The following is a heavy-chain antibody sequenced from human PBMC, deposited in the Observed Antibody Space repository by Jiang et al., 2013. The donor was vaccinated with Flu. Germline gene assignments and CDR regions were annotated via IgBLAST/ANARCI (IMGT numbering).Heavy chain of an antibody. V-gene: IGHV1-18*01. J-gene: IGHJ3*02. CDR3: ARDLSGTTAIYADAFDI. CDR2: ISAYNANT. D-gene: IGHD3-16*01. CDR1: GFTFTKFG. Sequence: SGAEVKKPGASVKVSCKASGFTFTKFGFSWVRQAPGQGLEWMGWISAYNANTNYARKLQDRVTMSTDTFTNIAYMELRSLRSDDTAMYYCARDLSGTTAIYADAFDIWGQGTMVTVSS.